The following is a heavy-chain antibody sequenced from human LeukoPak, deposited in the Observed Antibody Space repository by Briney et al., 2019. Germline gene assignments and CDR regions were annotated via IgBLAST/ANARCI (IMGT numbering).Heavy chain of an antibody. V-gene: IGHV1-24*01. D-gene: IGHD3-9*01. CDR1: GYTLTELS. J-gene: IGHJ3*02. Sequence: ASVKVSCMVSGYTLTELSMHWVRQAPGKGLEWMGGFDPEDGETIYAQKFQGRVTMTEDTSTDTAYMELSSLRSEDTAVYYCATGLVALQRWAFDIWGQGTMVTVSS. CDR3: ATGLVALQRWAFDI. CDR2: FDPEDGET.